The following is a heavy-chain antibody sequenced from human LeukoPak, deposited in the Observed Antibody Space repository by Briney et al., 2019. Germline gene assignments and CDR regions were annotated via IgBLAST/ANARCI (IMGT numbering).Heavy chain of an antibody. CDR3: AREPYSGSYFGYYYYMDV. Sequence: GGSLRLSCAACGFTFSSYWMSWVPQAPGKGLEWVANIKQDGSEKYYVDSVKGRFTISRDNAKNSLYLQMNSLRAEDTAVYYCAREPYSGSYFGYYYYMDVWGKGTTVTVSS. D-gene: IGHD1-26*01. J-gene: IGHJ6*03. V-gene: IGHV3-7*01. CDR1: GFTFSSYW. CDR2: IKQDGSEK.